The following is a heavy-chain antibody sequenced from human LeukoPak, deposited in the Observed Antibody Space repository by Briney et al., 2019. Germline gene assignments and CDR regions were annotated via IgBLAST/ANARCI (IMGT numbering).Heavy chain of an antibody. Sequence: GSLRLSCAASGFTVSSNYMSWVRQAPGKGLEWVSVIYSGGSTYYADSVKGRFTISRDNSKNTLYLQMNSLRAEDTAVYYCARDGLQDDYDAFDIWGQGTMVTVSS. CDR2: IYSGGST. CDR1: GFTVSSNY. CDR3: ARDGLQDDYDAFDI. V-gene: IGHV3-66*02. J-gene: IGHJ3*02. D-gene: IGHD5-24*01.